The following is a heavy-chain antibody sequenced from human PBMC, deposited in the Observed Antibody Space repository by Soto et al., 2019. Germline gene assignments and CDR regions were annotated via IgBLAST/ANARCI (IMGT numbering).Heavy chain of an antibody. CDR2: IYNSGTT. D-gene: IGHD5-18*01. V-gene: IGHV4-31*03. Sequence: SETLSLTCTVSGGSISSGGYYWSWIRQHPGKGLEWIGYIYNSGTTYYNPSLKSRVAISVDTSKSQFSLKLSSVTAADTAVYYCARALYRYSFHFDYWGQGTLVTVSS. CDR3: ARALYRYSFHFDY. J-gene: IGHJ4*02. CDR1: GGSISSGGYY.